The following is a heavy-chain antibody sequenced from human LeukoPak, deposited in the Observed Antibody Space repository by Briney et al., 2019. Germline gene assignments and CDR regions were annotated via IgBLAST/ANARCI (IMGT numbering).Heavy chain of an antibody. CDR3: AREYDSSGIWGYFEH. D-gene: IGHD3-22*01. CDR1: GYTFTGYY. J-gene: IGHJ1*01. Sequence: GASVKVSCKASGYTFTGYYMHWVRQAPGQGLEWMGWINPNSGGTNYAQKFQGRVTMTRDTSISTAYMELSRLRSDDTAVYYCAREYDSSGIWGYFEHWGQGTLVTVSS. V-gene: IGHV1-2*02. CDR2: INPNSGGT.